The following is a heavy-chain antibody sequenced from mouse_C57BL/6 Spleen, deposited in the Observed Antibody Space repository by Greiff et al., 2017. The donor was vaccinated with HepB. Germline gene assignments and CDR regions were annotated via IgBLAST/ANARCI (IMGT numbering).Heavy chain of an antibody. D-gene: IGHD1-1*01. Sequence: DVHLVESGPGMVKPSQSLSLTCTVSGYSFTSGYDWHWIRHFPGNHLGWMGYISYSGSTNYNPSLKSRISITHDTSKNHFFLKLNSVTTEDTATYYCARGLYGSSPWFADWGQGTLVTVSA. CDR2: ISYSGST. V-gene: IGHV3-1*01. CDR3: ARGLYGSSPWFAD. J-gene: IGHJ3*01. CDR1: GYSFTSGYD.